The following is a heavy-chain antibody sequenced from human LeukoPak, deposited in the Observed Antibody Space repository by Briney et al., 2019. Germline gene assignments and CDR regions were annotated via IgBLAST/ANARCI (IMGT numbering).Heavy chain of an antibody. J-gene: IGHJ4*02. CDR1: GDSISSNF. CDR2: IYNTGST. CDR3: ARNSRFLEWLLPLYY. Sequence: PSETLSLTCTVSGDSISSNFWSWIRQPPGKGLEWIGYIYNTGSTNYNPSLKSRVTISVDTSKNQFSLKLSSVTAADTAVYYCARNSRFLEWLLPLYYWGQGTLVTVSS. V-gene: IGHV4-59*01. D-gene: IGHD3-3*01.